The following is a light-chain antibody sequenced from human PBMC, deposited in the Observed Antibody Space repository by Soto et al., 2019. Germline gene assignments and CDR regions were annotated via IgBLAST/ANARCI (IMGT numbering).Light chain of an antibody. Sequence: DIQMTQSPSTLSASIGDRVTITCRASQSISNYLAWYQQKPGKAPKLLIYQASSLESGVPSRFGGSGSGTEFTLTISSLQPDDFATYYCQHYKSLYTFGQGTKLEIK. CDR3: QHYKSLYT. CDR2: QAS. CDR1: QSISNY. V-gene: IGKV1-5*03. J-gene: IGKJ2*01.